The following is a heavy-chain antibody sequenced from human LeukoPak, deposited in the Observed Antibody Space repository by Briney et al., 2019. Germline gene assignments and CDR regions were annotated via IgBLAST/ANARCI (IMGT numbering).Heavy chain of an antibody. D-gene: IGHD5-18*01. Sequence: GESLKISCKGSGYSFTRYWIGWVRQMPGKGLQWMGLIYPGDSDTRYSPSFQGHVTISADKSISTAYLQWSSLKASDTAMYYCARRGYGYSQPDYWGQGTLLTVSS. CDR3: ARRGYGYSQPDY. V-gene: IGHV5-51*01. CDR1: GYSFTRYW. CDR2: IYPGDSDT. J-gene: IGHJ4*02.